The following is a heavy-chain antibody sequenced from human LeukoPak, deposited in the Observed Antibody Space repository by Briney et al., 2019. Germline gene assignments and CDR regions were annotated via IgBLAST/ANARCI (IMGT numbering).Heavy chain of an antibody. Sequence: SETLSLTCTVSGGSISSSSYYWGWIRQPPGKGLEWIGEINHSGSTNYNPSLKSRVTISVDTSKNQFSLKLSSLTAADTAVYYCARVYSSSSYNWFDPWGQGTLVTVSS. D-gene: IGHD6-6*01. CDR2: INHSGST. CDR3: ARVYSSSSYNWFDP. CDR1: GGSISSSSYY. V-gene: IGHV4-39*07. J-gene: IGHJ5*02.